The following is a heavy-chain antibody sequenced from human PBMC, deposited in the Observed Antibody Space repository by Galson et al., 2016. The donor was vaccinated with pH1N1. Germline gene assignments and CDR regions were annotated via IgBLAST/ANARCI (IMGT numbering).Heavy chain of an antibody. CDR3: AKQGPILTGVPTFDRNYYHYMDL. CDR2: ISGSGGIA. V-gene: IGHV3-23*01. J-gene: IGHJ6*03. CDR1: GVTFSSHA. Sequence: SLRLSCAASGVTFSSHAMNWARQAPGKGLEWVSSISGSGGIAYYADSVKGRVTIARDKSTSTLSLQVNSLRSEDTAMYYCAKQGPILTGVPTFDRNYYHYMDLWGKGTTVTVS. D-gene: IGHD3-10*01.